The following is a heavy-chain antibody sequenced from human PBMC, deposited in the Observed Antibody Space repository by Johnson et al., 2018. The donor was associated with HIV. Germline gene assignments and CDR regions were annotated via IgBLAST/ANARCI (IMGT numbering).Heavy chain of an antibody. V-gene: IGHV3-48*03. CDR1: AFTFSSND. D-gene: IGHD3-16*01. CDR2: ISSSGTIV. J-gene: IGHJ3*02. Sequence: EVQLVESGGGLVQPGGSLRLSCGASAFTFSSNDMKWVRQAPGKGLEWVSGISSSGTIVYYADSVKGRFTISRDNAKNSLSLQINSLRADDTAVYYCARGGSDAFDIWGQGTMV. CDR3: ARGGSDAFDI.